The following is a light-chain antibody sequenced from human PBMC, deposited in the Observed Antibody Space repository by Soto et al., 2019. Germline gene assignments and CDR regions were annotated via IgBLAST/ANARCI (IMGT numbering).Light chain of an antibody. J-gene: IGLJ1*01. CDR1: SSDVGGYNY. CDR2: DVS. V-gene: IGLV2-14*03. CDR3: SSYTSSSTYV. Sequence: QSALTQPASVSGAPGQSIAISCTGTSSDVGGYNYVSWYQHHPGKAPKLMVYDVSNRPSGVSNRFSGSKSGNTASLTISGLQAEDDADYYCSSYTSSSTYVFGTGTNVTVL.